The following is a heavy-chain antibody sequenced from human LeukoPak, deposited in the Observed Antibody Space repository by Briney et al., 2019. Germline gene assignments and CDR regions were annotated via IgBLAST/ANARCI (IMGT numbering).Heavy chain of an antibody. D-gene: IGHD6-13*01. Sequence: GGSLRLSCAASGFTFSSYAMHWVRQAPGKGLEWVAVISYDGSNKYYADSVKGRFTISRDNAKNSLYLQMNSLRAEDTAVYYCARAGVAAAQYDYWGQGTLVTVSS. J-gene: IGHJ4*02. CDR2: ISYDGSNK. V-gene: IGHV3-30-3*01. CDR3: ARAGVAAAQYDY. CDR1: GFTFSSYA.